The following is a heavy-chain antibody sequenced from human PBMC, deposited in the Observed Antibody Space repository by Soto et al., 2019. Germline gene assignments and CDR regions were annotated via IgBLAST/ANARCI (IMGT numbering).Heavy chain of an antibody. CDR1: GGSISSSSYY. CDR2: IYYSGST. Sequence: SETLSLTCTVSGGSISSSSYYWGWIRQPPGKGLEWIGSIYYSGSTYYNPSLKSRVTISVDTSKNQFSLKLSSVTAADTAVYYCARHHSGIAVAGTPDDHWGQGTLVTSPQ. D-gene: IGHD6-19*01. V-gene: IGHV4-39*01. J-gene: IGHJ4*02. CDR3: ARHHSGIAVAGTPDDH.